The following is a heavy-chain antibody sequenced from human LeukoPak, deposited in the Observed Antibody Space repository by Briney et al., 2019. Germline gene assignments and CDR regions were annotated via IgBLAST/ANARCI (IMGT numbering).Heavy chain of an antibody. J-gene: IGHJ6*03. V-gene: IGHV1-8*03. D-gene: IGHD2-2*02. CDR2: MNPNSGNT. CDR3: ARGNSAYRQVVPAAIEGFYYMDV. CDR1: GYTFTSYD. Sequence: ASVKVSCKASGYTFTSYDINWVRQATGQGLEWMGWMNPNSGNTGYAQKFQGRVTITRNTSISTAYMELSSLRSEDTAVYYCARGNSAYRQVVPAAIEGFYYMDVWGKGATVTVSS.